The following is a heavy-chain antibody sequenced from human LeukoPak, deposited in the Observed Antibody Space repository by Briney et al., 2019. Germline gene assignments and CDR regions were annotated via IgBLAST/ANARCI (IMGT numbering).Heavy chain of an antibody. CDR3: ARGRGAAAVYYSDY. CDR1: GYTFIGYY. V-gene: IGHV1-2*06. J-gene: IGHJ4*02. D-gene: IGHD6-13*01. Sequence: GASVKVSCKASGYTFIGYYMYWVRQAPGQGLEWMGRINPNSGGTNYAQKFQGRVTMTRDTSISTVYMELSSLRSDDTAVYYCARGRGAAAVYYSDYWGQGTLVTVSS. CDR2: INPNSGGT.